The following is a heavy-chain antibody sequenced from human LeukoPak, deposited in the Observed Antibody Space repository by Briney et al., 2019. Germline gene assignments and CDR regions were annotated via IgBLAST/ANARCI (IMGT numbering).Heavy chain of an antibody. J-gene: IGHJ4*02. Sequence: GASVKVSCKASGYTFTSYGISWVRQAPGQGLEWMGWISAYNGNTNYAQKLQGRVTMTTDTSTSTAYMELRSLRSDDTAVYYCARGHLGDSSGYPGYWGQGTLVTVSS. CDR3: ARGHLGDSSGYPGY. D-gene: IGHD3-22*01. CDR2: ISAYNGNT. V-gene: IGHV1-18*01. CDR1: GYTFTSYG.